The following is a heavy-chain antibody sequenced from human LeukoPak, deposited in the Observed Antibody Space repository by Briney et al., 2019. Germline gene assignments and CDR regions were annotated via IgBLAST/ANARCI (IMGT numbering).Heavy chain of an antibody. CDR2: ISGSGGST. D-gene: IGHD2-2*02. V-gene: IGHV3-23*01. CDR3: AKDIVVVPAAIRAALYGMDV. Sequence: GGSLRLSCAASGFTFSSYAMSWVRQAPGKGLEWASAISGSGGSTYYADSVKGRFTISRDNSKNTLYLQMNSLRAEDTAVYYCAKDIVVVPAAIRAALYGMDVWGQGTTVTVSS. J-gene: IGHJ6*02. CDR1: GFTFSSYA.